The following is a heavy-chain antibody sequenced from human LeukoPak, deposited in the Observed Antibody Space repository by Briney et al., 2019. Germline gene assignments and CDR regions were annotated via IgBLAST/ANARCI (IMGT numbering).Heavy chain of an antibody. V-gene: IGHV3-23*01. CDR1: GFTFNTYA. J-gene: IGHJ4*02. Sequence: GGSLRLSCAASGFTFNTYAMNWVRQAPGKGLEWVSGITTNGDSTYYADSVKGRFTLSRDNSKSTLYLQMNSLRAEDTAVYYCAKTRPLDSSSWSHGDYWGQGTLVTVSS. CDR3: AKTRPLDSSSWSHGDY. CDR2: ITTNGDST. D-gene: IGHD6-13*01.